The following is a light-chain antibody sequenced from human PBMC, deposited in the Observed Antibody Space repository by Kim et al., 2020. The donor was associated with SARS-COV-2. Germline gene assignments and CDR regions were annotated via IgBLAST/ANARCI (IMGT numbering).Light chain of an antibody. CDR2: DVT. CDR3: ASYTSSSTFV. CDR1: SSDVGGYNC. V-gene: IGLV2-14*04. J-gene: IGLJ1*01. Sequence: GHAIAISCTGTSSDVGGYNCVSWYQQHPGKAPKLLIYDVTQRPSGVSDRFSGSKSGNTASLTISGLQTEDEADYYCASYTSSSTFVFGIGTKVTVL.